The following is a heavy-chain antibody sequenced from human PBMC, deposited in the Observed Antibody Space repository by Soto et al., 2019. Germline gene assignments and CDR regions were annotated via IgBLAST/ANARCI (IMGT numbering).Heavy chain of an antibody. D-gene: IGHD3-22*01. CDR1: GFTFGNSA. V-gene: IGHV1-58*01. CDR3: AAALYSRGRRCSFDF. Sequence: SSVKVSCKTSGFTFGNSAVQWVRQTRGQRLEWIGWIIVGSGQTKSAQFLQERITITRDMSTSTAYMELSSLRSDDTAVYYCAAALYSRGRRCSFDFWGQGTMVTVSS. J-gene: IGHJ3*01. CDR2: IIVGSGQT.